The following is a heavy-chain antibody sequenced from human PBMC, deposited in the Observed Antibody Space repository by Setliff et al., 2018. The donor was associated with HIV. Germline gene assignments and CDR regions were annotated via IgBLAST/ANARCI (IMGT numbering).Heavy chain of an antibody. CDR3: ARQAWHSGRNGYFVDY. D-gene: IGHD3-22*01. Sequence: PSETLSLTCTVSGYSISSGYYWGWIRQSPGKGLEWIATIYQTGSIYYNPSLQNRVTLLLDMSKNQFSLKLSSATAADTAVYYCARQAWHSGRNGYFVDYWGQGMLVTVSS. V-gene: IGHV4-38-2*02. CDR2: IYQTGSI. J-gene: IGHJ4*02. CDR1: GYSISSGYY.